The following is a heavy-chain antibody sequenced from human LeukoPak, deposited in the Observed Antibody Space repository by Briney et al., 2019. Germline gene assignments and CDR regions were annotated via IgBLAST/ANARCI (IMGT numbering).Heavy chain of an antibody. CDR1: GGSISSYY. V-gene: IGHV4-59*01. J-gene: IGHJ4*02. Sequence: SETLSLTCTVSGGSISSYYWSWIRQPPGKGLEWIGYIYYSGSTNYNPSLKSRVTISVDTSKNQFSLKLSSVTAADTAVYYCAKFPYYYGSGSDYYFDYWGQGTLVTVSS. CDR3: AKFPYYYGSGSDYYFDY. CDR2: IYYSGST. D-gene: IGHD3-10*01.